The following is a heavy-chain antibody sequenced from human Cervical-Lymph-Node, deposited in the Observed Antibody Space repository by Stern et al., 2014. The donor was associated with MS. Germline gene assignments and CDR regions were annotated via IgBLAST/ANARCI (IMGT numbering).Heavy chain of an antibody. J-gene: IGHJ4*02. V-gene: IGHV3-74*02. CDR1: GFTFSSYW. CDR2: INSDGSST. D-gene: IGHD4-17*01. Sequence: EVQLVESGGGSVQPGGSLRLSCAASGFTFSSYWMHWVRQAPGKGLVWVSRINSDGSSTSYADSVKGRFTISRDNAKNTLYLQMNSLRAEDTAVYYCARGGDNGDHHDYWGQGTLVTVSS. CDR3: ARGGDNGDHHDY.